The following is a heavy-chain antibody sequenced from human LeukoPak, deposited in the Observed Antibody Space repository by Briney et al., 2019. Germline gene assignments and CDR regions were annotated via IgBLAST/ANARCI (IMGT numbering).Heavy chain of an antibody. CDR1: GGTFSSYA. Sequence: GASVKVSCKASGGTFSSYAISWVRQAPGQGLEWMGGIIPIFGTANYAQKFQGRVTITTDESTSTAYMELSSLRSEDTAVYYCARDGSGYSPKNKYYYYYYMDVWGKGTTVTVSS. CDR2: IIPIFGTA. J-gene: IGHJ6*03. CDR3: ARDGSGYSPKNKYYYYYYMDV. D-gene: IGHD3-22*01. V-gene: IGHV1-69*05.